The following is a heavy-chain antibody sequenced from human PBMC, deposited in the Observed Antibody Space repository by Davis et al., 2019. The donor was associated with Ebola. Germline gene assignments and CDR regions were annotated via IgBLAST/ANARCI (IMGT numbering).Heavy chain of an antibody. CDR3: AREHDGCSSTSCYREGQAFGY. J-gene: IGHJ4*02. V-gene: IGHV4-30-4*08. CDR2: IYYSGST. CDR1: GGSISSGDYY. Sequence: PSETLSLTCTVSGGSISSGDYYWSWIRQPPGKGLEWIGYIYYSGSTYYNPSLKSRVTISVDTSKNQFSLKLSSVTAADTAVYYCAREHDGCSSTSCYREGQAFGYWGQGTLVTVSS. D-gene: IGHD2-2*01.